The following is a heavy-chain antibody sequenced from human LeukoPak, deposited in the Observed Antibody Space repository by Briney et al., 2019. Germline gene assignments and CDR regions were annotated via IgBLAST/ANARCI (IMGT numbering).Heavy chain of an antibody. V-gene: IGHV1-8*01. CDR3: ARGHYDILTGYESIFDY. CDR2: MNPNSGNT. Sequence: ASVKVSCKASGYTFTSYDINWVRQATGQGLEWMGWMNPNSGNTGYAQKFRGRVTMTRNTSISTAYMELSSLRSEDTAVYYCARGHYDILTGYESIFDYWGQGTLVTVSS. J-gene: IGHJ4*02. D-gene: IGHD3-9*01. CDR1: GYTFTSYD.